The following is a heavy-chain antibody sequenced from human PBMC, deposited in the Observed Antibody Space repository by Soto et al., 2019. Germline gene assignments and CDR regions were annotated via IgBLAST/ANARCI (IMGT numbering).Heavy chain of an antibody. D-gene: IGHD6-19*01. CDR1: GFTFSNFA. CDR3: EKGKNSGWYYFDY. J-gene: IGHJ4*02. Sequence: EVQLLESGGDLVQPGGSLRLSCAASGFTFSNFAMSWVRQAPGRGLEWVSGISASGRDIHYAESVKDRFTVSRDNSKKTLYLQMNRLRADDTAIYYCEKGKNSGWYYFDYWGQGDLVTVSS. V-gene: IGHV3-23*01. CDR2: ISASGRDI.